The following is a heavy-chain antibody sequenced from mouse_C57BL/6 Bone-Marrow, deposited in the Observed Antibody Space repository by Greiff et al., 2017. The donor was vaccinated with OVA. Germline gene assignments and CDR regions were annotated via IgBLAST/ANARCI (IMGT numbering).Heavy chain of an antibody. CDR2: IGPGSGST. CDR3: AIVYDGYYFDY. D-gene: IGHD2-3*01. CDR1: GYTFTDYY. V-gene: IGHV1-77*01. J-gene: IGHJ2*01. Sequence: VVEPGASVKISCKASGYTFTDYYINWVKQRPGQGLEWIGKIGPGSGSTYYNEKFKGKATLTADKSSSTAYMQLSSLTSEYSAVYFCAIVYDGYYFDYWGQGTTLTVSS.